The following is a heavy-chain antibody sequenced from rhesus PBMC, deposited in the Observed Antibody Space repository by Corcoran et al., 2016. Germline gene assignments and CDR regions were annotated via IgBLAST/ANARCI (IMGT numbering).Heavy chain of an antibody. D-gene: IGHD3-3*01. V-gene: IGHV1-198*02. CDR1: GFTFGSYA. J-gene: IGHJ3*01. Sequence: QVQLVQSGAEVKKPGASVKVSCKASGFTFGSYAINWVRQAPGQGLEWMGVIIPLVDITNYPENFQVRGTSTADTSTSTAYMELSSLRSEDTAVYYCARDRADYNFWTGYHISTYNWFDFWGQGLRVTVSS. CDR2: IIPLVDIT. CDR3: ARDRADYNFWTGYHISTYNWFDF.